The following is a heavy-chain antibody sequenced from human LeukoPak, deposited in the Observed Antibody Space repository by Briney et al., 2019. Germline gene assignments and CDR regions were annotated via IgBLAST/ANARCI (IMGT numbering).Heavy chain of an antibody. CDR3: ATTNYYDSSGYQDGLDY. CDR1: GYTFTSYD. CDR2: ISAYNGNT. D-gene: IGHD3-22*01. Sequence: GASVKVSCKASGYTFTSYDINWVRQATGQGLEWMGWISAYNGNTNYAQKLQGRVTMTTDTSTSTAYMELRSLRSDDTAVYYCATTNYYDSSGYQDGLDYWGQGTLVTVSS. V-gene: IGHV1-18*01. J-gene: IGHJ4*02.